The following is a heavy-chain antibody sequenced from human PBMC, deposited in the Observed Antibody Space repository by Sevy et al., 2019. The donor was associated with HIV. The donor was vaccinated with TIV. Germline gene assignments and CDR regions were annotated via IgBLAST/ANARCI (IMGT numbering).Heavy chain of an antibody. Sequence: GRSLRLSCAASGFTFSAYNMIWVRRAPGKGLEWVSSISSSSDYKYYADSMKGRFTISRDNAKNSLSLQMDSLRAEDTAVYYCARSIGEGPLRFLECLLPGDYWGQGTLVTVSS. CDR3: ARSIGEGPLRFLECLLPGDY. D-gene: IGHD3-3*01. CDR1: GFTFSAYN. V-gene: IGHV3-21*01. J-gene: IGHJ4*02. CDR2: ISSSSDYK.